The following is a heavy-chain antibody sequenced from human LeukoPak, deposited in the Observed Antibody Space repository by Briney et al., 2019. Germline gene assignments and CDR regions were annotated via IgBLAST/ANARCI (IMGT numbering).Heavy chain of an antibody. V-gene: IGHV3-30*18. CDR2: ISYDGSNK. D-gene: IGHD2/OR15-2a*01. J-gene: IGHJ4*02. Sequence: GGSLRLSCAASGFTFSSYGMHWVRQAPGKGLEWVAVISYDGSNKYCADSVKGRFTISRDNSKNTLYLQMNSLRAEDTAVYYCAKFYPDYWGQGTLVTVSS. CDR3: AKFYPDY. CDR1: GFTFSSYG.